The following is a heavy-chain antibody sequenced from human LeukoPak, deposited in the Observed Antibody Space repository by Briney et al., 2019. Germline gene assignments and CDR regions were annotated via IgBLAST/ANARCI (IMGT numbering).Heavy chain of an antibody. CDR2: INHSGST. CDR1: GGSFSGYY. CDR3: ARGRELAPYFDY. V-gene: IGHV4-34*01. D-gene: IGHD1-26*01. Sequence: SETLSLTCAVYGGSFSGYYWSWIRQPPGKGLEWIGEINHSGSTNYNPSLKSRVAISVDTPKNQFSLRLSSVTAADTAVYYCARGRELAPYFDYWGQGTLVTVSS. J-gene: IGHJ4*02.